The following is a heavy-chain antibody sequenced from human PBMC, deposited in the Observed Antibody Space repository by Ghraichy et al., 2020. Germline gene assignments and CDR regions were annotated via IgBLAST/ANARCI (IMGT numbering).Heavy chain of an antibody. V-gene: IGHV1-69*13. CDR3: ARGGRGWYSSSSGYYGMDV. D-gene: IGHD6-6*01. Sequence: SVKVSCKASGGTFSSYAISWVRQAPGQGLEWMGGIIPIFGTANYAQKFQGRVTITADESTSTAYMELSSLRSEDTAVYYCARGGRGWYSSSSGYYGMDVWGQGTTVTVSS. CDR1: GGTFSSYA. J-gene: IGHJ6*02. CDR2: IIPIFGTA.